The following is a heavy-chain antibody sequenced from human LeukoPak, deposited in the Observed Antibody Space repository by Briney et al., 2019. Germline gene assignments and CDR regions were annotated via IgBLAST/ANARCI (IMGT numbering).Heavy chain of an antibody. CDR3: ARGSDGWFAFDY. Sequence: GGSLRLSCAASEFTVSTNYMSWVRQAPGKGLEWVSIIYTTGGKYYADSVKGRFTISRDNSKHTLYLQMNSLRGEDTAVYYCARGSDGWFAFDYWGQGILVTVSS. CDR2: IYTTGGK. V-gene: IGHV3-66*01. CDR1: EFTVSTNY. J-gene: IGHJ4*02. D-gene: IGHD6-19*01.